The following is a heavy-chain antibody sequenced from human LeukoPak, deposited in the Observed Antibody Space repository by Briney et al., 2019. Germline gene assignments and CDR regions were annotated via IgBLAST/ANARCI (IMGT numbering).Heavy chain of an antibody. Sequence: SETLSLTCTVSGGSISDYYWSWIRQPPGKGLEWIGYVHESGRTSYNPSLKSRVTISVDTSKNQFSLDLNSVTAADTAVYYCARADYRGLRGFMHDYWGQGGLVTVSS. CDR1: GGSISDYY. CDR3: ARADYRGLRGFMHDY. J-gene: IGHJ4*02. V-gene: IGHV4-59*01. D-gene: IGHD3-16*02. CDR2: VHESGRT.